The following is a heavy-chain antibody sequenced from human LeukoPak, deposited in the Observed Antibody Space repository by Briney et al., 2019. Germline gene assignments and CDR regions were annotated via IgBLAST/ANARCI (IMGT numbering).Heavy chain of an antibody. CDR2: IYYTGST. D-gene: IGHD6-13*01. CDR3: ARWPEAAGTEWWIDY. J-gene: IGHJ4*02. CDR1: GGSISTYY. V-gene: IGHV4-59*12. Sequence: SETLSLTCTVSGGSISTYYWSWIRQPPGKGLEWMGYIYYTGSTNYSPSLKRRVTISIDTSKNQFSLKLSSVTAADTAVYYCARWPEAAGTEWWIDYWGQGTLVTVSS.